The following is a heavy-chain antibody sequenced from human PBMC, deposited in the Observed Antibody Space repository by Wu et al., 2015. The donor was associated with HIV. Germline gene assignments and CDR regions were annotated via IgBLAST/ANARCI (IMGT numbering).Heavy chain of an antibody. J-gene: IGHJ4*02. CDR1: GYTFTGYY. CDR2: INPNSGGT. V-gene: IGHV1-2*02. CDR3: ARRECGGSCYHPIDY. Sequence: QVQLVQSGAEVKKPGASVKVSCKASGYTFTGYYMHWVRQAPGQGLEWMGWINPNSGGTNYAQKFQGRVTMSRDTSISTAYMELSRLRSDDTAVYYCARRECGGSCYHPIDYVGPGNAGPPSPQ. D-gene: IGHD2-15*01.